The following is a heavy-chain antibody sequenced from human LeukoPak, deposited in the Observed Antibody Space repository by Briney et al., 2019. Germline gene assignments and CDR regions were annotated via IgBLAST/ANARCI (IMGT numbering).Heavy chain of an antibody. V-gene: IGHV4-59*01. Sequence: SETLSLTCTVSGGSISSYYWSWIRQPPGKGLEWIGYIYYSGSTNYNPSLKSRVTISVDTSKNQFSLKLSSVTAADTAVYYCASGGARVNYYYYMDVWGKGTTATVSS. J-gene: IGHJ6*03. CDR3: ASGGARVNYYYYMDV. CDR2: IYYSGST. D-gene: IGHD1-26*01. CDR1: GGSISSYY.